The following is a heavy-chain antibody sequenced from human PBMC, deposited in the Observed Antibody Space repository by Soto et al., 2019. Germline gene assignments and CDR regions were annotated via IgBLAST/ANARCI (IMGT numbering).Heavy chain of an antibody. Sequence: EVQLVESGGGLVQPGGSLRLSCAASGFTFSRYDMHWVRQVTGKGLEWVSTIGTADDTYYPGSVKGRFTISRENAKNSWYLQMNSLRAGDTAVYDCARGDYGYYYMDVWGKGTTVTVS. V-gene: IGHV3-13*01. CDR3: ARGDYGYYYMDV. CDR2: IGTADDT. CDR1: GFTFSRYD. J-gene: IGHJ6*03.